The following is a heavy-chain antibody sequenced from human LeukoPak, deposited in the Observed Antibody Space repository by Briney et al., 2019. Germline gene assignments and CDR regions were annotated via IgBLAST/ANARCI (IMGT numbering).Heavy chain of an antibody. CDR3: ATASRGYVDY. V-gene: IGHV3-15*01. CDR1: GFTFSDAC. CDR2: FKSKAAGGTT. J-gene: IGHJ4*02. D-gene: IGHD3-22*01. Sequence: GGSLRLSCAASGFTFSDACMKWVRQDPGKGLEWVARFKSKAAGGTTDYAAPVKGRFTISRDDSKNTLFLQMNSLKTEDTAMYYCATASRGYVDYWGQGTLVTVSS.